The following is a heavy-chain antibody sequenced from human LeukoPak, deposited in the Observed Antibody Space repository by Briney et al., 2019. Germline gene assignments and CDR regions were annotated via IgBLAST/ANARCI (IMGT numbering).Heavy chain of an antibody. CDR1: GGSISSGGYY. Sequence: SETLSLTCTVSGGSISSGGYYWSWIRQHPGKGLEWIGYIYYSGSTYYNPSLKSRVTISVDTSKNQFSLKLSSVTAADTAVYYCAREGALNWFDPWGQGTLVTVSS. V-gene: IGHV4-31*03. J-gene: IGHJ5*02. CDR3: AREGALNWFDP. CDR2: IYYSGST. D-gene: IGHD3-16*01.